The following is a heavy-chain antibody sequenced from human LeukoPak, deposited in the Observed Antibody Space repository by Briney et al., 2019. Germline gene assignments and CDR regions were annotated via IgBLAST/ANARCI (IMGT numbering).Heavy chain of an antibody. CDR1: GYTFTDYY. V-gene: IGHV1-2*02. D-gene: IGHD2-8*02. CDR2: INAKSGYT. Sequence: ASVKVSCKASGYTFTDYYMHWVRQAPGQGLEWLVWINAKSGYTKYAQKFLARVTMTRDTSITTTYIVVSRLSSDDTAVYYCARQNTGQLDSWGQGTLVTVSS. CDR3: ARQNTGQLDS. J-gene: IGHJ5*01.